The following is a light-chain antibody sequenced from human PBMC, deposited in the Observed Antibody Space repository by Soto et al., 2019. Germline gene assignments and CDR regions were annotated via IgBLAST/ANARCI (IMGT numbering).Light chain of an antibody. CDR2: DAS. J-gene: IGKJ5*01. CDR3: QRCSNWIT. CDR1: QSVRSY. V-gene: IGKV3-11*01. Sequence: EALLTQTPATLALSPRQRATISFSASQSVRSYLAWYQRTPGQAPRLLIYDASNRATGIPDRFSGSGSGTDFPLTICSLGREDFAVYYCQRCSNWITFGQGTRLEIK.